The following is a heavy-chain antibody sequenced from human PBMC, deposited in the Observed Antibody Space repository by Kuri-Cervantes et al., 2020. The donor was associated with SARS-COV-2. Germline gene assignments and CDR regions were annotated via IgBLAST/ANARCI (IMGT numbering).Heavy chain of an antibody. J-gene: IGHJ5*02. CDR1: GYSISSGYY. V-gene: IGHV4-38-2*02. D-gene: IGHD6-6*01. CDR2: IYHSGST. Sequence: SETLSLTCTVSGYSISSGYYWGWIRQPPGEGLEWIGSIYHSGSTYYNPSLKSRVTISVDTSKNQFSLKLSSVTAADTAVYYCARDEYSSSGGWFDPWGQGTLVTVSS. CDR3: ARDEYSSSGGWFDP.